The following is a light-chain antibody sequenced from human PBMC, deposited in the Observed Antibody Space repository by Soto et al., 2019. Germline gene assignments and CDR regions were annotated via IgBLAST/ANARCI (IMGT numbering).Light chain of an antibody. CDR2: GTS. CDR3: HQIYAAPVT. Sequence: DIQMTQSPSSLSASVGDRVTITCRASQTIHNCLNWYQQKPGKAPKLLIYGTSNLQSGVPSRFSGRESGTDFILTISSLQPEDFATYYCHQIYAAPVTFGQGTKVEIK. J-gene: IGKJ1*01. V-gene: IGKV1-39*01. CDR1: QTIHNC.